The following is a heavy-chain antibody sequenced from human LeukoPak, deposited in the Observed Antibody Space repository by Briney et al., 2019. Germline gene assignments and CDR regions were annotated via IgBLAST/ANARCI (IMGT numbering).Heavy chain of an antibody. CDR2: MYPNSGNT. CDR1: GYTFTSYD. D-gene: IGHD6-13*01. V-gene: IGHV1-8*01. J-gene: IGHJ6*03. Sequence: GASVKVSCKASGYTFTSYDINWVRQATGQGLEWMGWMYPNSGNTGYAQKFQGRVTMTRNTSISTAYMELSSLRSEDTAVYYCAREKSSSSWNYYYYYYMDVWGKGTTVTVSS. CDR3: AREKSSSSWNYYYYYYMDV.